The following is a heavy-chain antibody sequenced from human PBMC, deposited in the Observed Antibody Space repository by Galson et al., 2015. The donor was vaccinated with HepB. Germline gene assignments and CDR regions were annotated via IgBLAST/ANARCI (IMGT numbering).Heavy chain of an antibody. D-gene: IGHD2-15*01. CDR3: AKGDRYYSGGIYYSADY. CDR1: GFAFRTYW. J-gene: IGHJ4*02. CDR2: ISYDGTNK. Sequence: SLRLSCAASGFAFRTYWMGWVRQAPGKGLEWVALISYDGTNKYYAGSVKGRFTISRDNSKNTLYLQMNSLRAEDTAVYYCAKGDRYYSGGIYYSADYWGQGTLVTVSS. V-gene: IGHV3-30*18.